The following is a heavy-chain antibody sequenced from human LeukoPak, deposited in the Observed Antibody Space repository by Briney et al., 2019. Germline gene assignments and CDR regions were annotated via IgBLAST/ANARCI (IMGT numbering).Heavy chain of an antibody. CDR2: IYSGGST. V-gene: IGHV3-66*01. D-gene: IGHD2-21*02. CDR3: AREETALTKFGMDV. CDR1: EFSVGSNY. J-gene: IGHJ6*04. Sequence: GGSLRLSCAASEFSVGSNYMTWVRQAPGKGLEWVSLIYSGGSTYYADSVKGRFTISRDNAKNTLYLQMNSLRGEDTAVYYCAREETALTKFGMDVWGKGTTVTISS.